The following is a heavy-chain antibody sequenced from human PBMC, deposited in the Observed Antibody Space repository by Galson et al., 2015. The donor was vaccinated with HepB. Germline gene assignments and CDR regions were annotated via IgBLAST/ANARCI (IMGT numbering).Heavy chain of an antibody. V-gene: IGHV5-10-1*04. CDR1: GYSFTSYW. J-gene: IGHJ4*02. CDR3: ARFTYYYDSSGYYLFDY. D-gene: IGHD3-22*01. CDR2: IDPSDSYT. Sequence: QSGAEVKKPGESLRISCKGSGYSFTSYWISWVRQMPGKGLEWMGRIDPSDSYTNYSPSFQGQVTISADKSISTAYLQWSSLKASDTAMYYCARFTYYYDSSGYYLFDYWGQGTLVTVSS.